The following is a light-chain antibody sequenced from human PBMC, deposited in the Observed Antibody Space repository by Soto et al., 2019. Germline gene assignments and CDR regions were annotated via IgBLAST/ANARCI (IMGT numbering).Light chain of an antibody. J-gene: IGKJ3*01. V-gene: IGKV3-11*01. CDR2: DAS. CDR1: QSVGTF. Sequence: EIVLTQSPATLSLSPGERATLSCKASQSVGTFLAWYQQKPGQAPRLLIYDASDRATGIPARFSGSGSGTDFTLTISSLEPEDFAVYYCHQRSNWLFTFGPGTKLYLK. CDR3: HQRSNWLFT.